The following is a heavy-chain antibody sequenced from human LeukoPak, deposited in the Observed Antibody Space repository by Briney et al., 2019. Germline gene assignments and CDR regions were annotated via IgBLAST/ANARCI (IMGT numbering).Heavy chain of an antibody. D-gene: IGHD3-3*01. CDR2: INHSGST. Sequence: ASETLSLTCAVYGGSFSGYYWSWIRQPPGKGLEWIGEINHSGSTNYNPSLKSRVTISVDTSKNQFSLKLSSVTAADTAVYYCQSRYLEWLLEYWGQGTLVTVSS. CDR1: GGSFSGYY. J-gene: IGHJ4*02. CDR3: QSRYLEWLLEY. V-gene: IGHV4-34*01.